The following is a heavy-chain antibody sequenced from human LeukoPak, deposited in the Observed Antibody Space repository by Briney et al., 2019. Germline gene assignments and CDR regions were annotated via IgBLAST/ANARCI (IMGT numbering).Heavy chain of an antibody. Sequence: PGGSLRLSCAASAFTFSSYDMHWVRQAPGKGLEWVAFIRYDGSNKYYADSVKGRFTISRDNSKNTLFLQMNSLRAEDTAVYYCAKDRENQPRLFDFWGQGTLVTVSS. J-gene: IGHJ4*02. D-gene: IGHD1-14*01. CDR2: IRYDGSNK. V-gene: IGHV3-30*02. CDR3: AKDRENQPRLFDF. CDR1: AFTFSSYD.